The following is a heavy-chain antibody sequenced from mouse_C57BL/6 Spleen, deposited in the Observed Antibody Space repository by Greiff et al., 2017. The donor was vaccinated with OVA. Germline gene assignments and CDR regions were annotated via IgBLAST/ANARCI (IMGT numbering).Heavy chain of an antibody. J-gene: IGHJ2*01. D-gene: IGHD2-4*01. CDR2: IHPNSGST. CDR3: ARWEDDYDGLCYFDY. Sequence: QVQLQQPGAELVKPGASVKLSCKASGYTFTSYWMHWVKQRPGQGLEWIGMIHPNSGSTNYNEKFKSKATLTVDKSSSTAYMQLSSLTSEDSAVYYCARWEDDYDGLCYFDYWGQGTTLTVSS. V-gene: IGHV1-64*01. CDR1: GYTFTSYW.